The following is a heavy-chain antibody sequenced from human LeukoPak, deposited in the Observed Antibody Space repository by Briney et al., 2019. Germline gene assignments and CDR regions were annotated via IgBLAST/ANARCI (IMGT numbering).Heavy chain of an antibody. Sequence: GGSLRFSCAASGFTFSDCYMSWIRQAPGKGLEWVSYISSSGSTIYYADSVKGRFTISRDNAKNSLYLQMNSLRAEDTAVYYCASDPSPGYYYYGMDVWGQGTTVTVSS. CDR3: ASDPSPGYYYYGMDV. D-gene: IGHD1-1*01. CDR1: GFTFSDCY. V-gene: IGHV3-11*01. CDR2: ISSSGSTI. J-gene: IGHJ6*02.